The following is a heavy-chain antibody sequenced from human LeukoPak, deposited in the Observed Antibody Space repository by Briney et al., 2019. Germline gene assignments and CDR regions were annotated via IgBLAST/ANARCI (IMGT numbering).Heavy chain of an antibody. J-gene: IGHJ4*02. CDR2: ISSGGTNT. CDR1: EFTFSSYA. V-gene: IGHV3-23*01. D-gene: IGHD3-22*01. Sequence: GGSLRLSCTASEFTFSSYAMYWVRQAPGEGLEWVSLISSGGTNTFCADSVKGRFTISRDNSKNTLYLQMNSLRAEDTAVYYCAPVPRITMIVVVRAADYWGQGTLVIVSS. CDR3: APVPRITMIVVVRAADY.